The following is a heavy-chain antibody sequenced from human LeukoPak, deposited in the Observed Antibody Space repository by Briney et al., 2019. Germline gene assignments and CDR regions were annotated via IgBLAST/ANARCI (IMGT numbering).Heavy chain of an antibody. CDR3: ARDAYCSGGSCYSGLDY. Sequence: GGSLRLSCAASGFTFSSYAMHWVRQAPGKGLEWVAVISYDGSNKYYADSVKGRFTISRDNSKNTLYLQMNSLRAEDTAVYYCARDAYCSGGSCYSGLDYWGQGTRVTVSS. D-gene: IGHD2-15*01. J-gene: IGHJ4*02. CDR2: ISYDGSNK. CDR1: GFTFSSYA. V-gene: IGHV3-30*04.